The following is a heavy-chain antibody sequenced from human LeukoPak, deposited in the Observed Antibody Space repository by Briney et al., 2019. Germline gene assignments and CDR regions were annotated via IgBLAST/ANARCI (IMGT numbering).Heavy chain of an antibody. D-gene: IGHD4-17*01. J-gene: IGHJ4*02. Sequence: SETLSLTCAVYGGSFSGYYWSWIRQPPGKGLEWIGSIYYSGSTYYNPSLKSRVTISVDTSKNQFSLKLSSVTAADTAVYYCARFLYGAKRGFDYWGQGTLVSVSS. CDR1: GGSFSGYY. CDR3: ARFLYGAKRGFDY. CDR2: IYYSGST. V-gene: IGHV4-34*01.